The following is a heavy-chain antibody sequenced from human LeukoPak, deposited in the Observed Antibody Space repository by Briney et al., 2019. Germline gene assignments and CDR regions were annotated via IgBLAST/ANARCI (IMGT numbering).Heavy chain of an antibody. D-gene: IGHD5-24*01. Sequence: SETLSLTCAVSGYSTSSGYYWGWIRQPPGKGLEWIGSIYHSGSTYYNPSLKSRVTISVDTSKNQFSLKLSSVTAADTAVYYCARGSILAGFDYWGQGTLVTVSS. CDR1: GYSTSSGYY. CDR2: IYHSGST. CDR3: ARGSILAGFDY. J-gene: IGHJ4*02. V-gene: IGHV4-38-2*01.